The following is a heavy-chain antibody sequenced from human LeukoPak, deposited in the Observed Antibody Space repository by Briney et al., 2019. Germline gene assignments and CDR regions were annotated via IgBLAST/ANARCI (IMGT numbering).Heavy chain of an antibody. CDR1: GFTFSSYG. J-gene: IGHJ4*02. CDR2: IRYDGSNK. CDR3: ARVAPGGYYDSSGYYPDY. V-gene: IGHV3-30*02. D-gene: IGHD3-22*01. Sequence: PGGSLRLSCAASGFTFSSYGMHWVRQAPGKGLEWVAFIRYDGSNKYYADSVKGRFTISRDNSKNTLYLQMNSLRAEDTAVYYCARVAPGGYYDSSGYYPDYWGQGTLVTVSS.